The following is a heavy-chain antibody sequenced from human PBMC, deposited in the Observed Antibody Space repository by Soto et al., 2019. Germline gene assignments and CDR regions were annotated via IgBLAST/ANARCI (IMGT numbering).Heavy chain of an antibody. CDR2: INPNSGGT. CDR1: GYTFTAYY. CDR3: ARDSHYLGSSGYYQGAHDY. V-gene: IGHV1-2*02. Sequence: GASVKVSCKASGYTFTAYYMHWVRQAPGQGLEWMGWINPNSGGTNYAQKFQGRVTMTRDASISTAYMDLSRLTSDDTAVYYCARDSHYLGSSGYYQGAHDYWGQGTLVTVS. J-gene: IGHJ4*02. D-gene: IGHD3-22*01.